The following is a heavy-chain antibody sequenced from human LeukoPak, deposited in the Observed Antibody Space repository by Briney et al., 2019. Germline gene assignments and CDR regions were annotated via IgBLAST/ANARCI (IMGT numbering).Heavy chain of an antibody. D-gene: IGHD3-3*01. Sequence: SETLSLTCTVSGGSISSYYWSWIRQPPGKGLEWIGYIYYSGSTNFNPSLKSRVTISVDTSKNQFSLKLSSVTAADTAVYYCARLSIFGVVTEFDYWGQGTLVTVSS. V-gene: IGHV4-59*01. CDR2: IYYSGST. CDR1: GGSISSYY. CDR3: ARLSIFGVVTEFDY. J-gene: IGHJ4*02.